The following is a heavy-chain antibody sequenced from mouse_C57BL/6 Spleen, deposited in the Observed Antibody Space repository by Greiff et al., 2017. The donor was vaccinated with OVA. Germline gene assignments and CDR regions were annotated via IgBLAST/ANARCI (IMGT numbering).Heavy chain of an antibody. CDR3: ATLSGGLRKAMDY. Sequence: EVQLQQSVAELVRPGASVKLSCTASGFTIKNTYMHWVKQRPEQGLEWIGRIDPANGNTKYAPKFQGKATITADTSSNTAYLQLSSLTSEDTAIYYCATLSGGLRKAMDYWGQGTSVTVSS. J-gene: IGHJ4*01. CDR1: GFTIKNTY. CDR2: IDPANGNT. V-gene: IGHV14-3*01. D-gene: IGHD2-4*01.